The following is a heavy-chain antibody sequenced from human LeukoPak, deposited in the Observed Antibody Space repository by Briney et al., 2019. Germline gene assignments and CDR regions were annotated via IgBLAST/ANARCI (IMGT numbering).Heavy chain of an antibody. J-gene: IGHJ6*02. V-gene: IGHV3-23*01. CDR3: ARTMMATEGFPSRPQSNVLYGMDV. D-gene: IGHD5-24*01. Sequence: QSGGSLRLSCAASGFTFSSYAMSWVRQAPGKGLEWVSAISGSGGSTYYADSVKGRFTISRDNSKNTLYLQMNSLRAEDTAVYYCARTMMATEGFPSRPQSNVLYGMDVWGQGTTVTVSS. CDR2: ISGSGGST. CDR1: GFTFSSYA.